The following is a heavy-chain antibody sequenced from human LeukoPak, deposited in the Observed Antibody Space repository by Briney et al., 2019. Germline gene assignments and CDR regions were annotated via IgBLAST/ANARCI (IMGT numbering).Heavy chain of an antibody. D-gene: IGHD5-24*01. CDR2: IWYDGSNK. CDR1: GSTFSSYG. CDR3: ALEGDGYNGPDY. J-gene: IGHJ4*02. Sequence: GGSLRLSCAASGSTFSSYGMHWVRQAPGKGLEWVAVIWYDGSNKYYADSVRGRFTISRDNSKNTVYLQINSLRVEDTAVYYCALEGDGYNGPDYWGQGTLVTVSS. V-gene: IGHV3-33*01.